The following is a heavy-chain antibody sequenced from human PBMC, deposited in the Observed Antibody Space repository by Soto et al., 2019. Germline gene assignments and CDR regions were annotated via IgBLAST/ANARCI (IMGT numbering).Heavy chain of an antibody. V-gene: IGHV4-59*01. J-gene: IGHJ3*02. CDR1: GGSISSYY. Sequence: SETLSLTCTVSGGSISSYYWSWIRQPPGKGLEWIGYIYYSGSTNYNPSLKSRVTISVDTSKNQFSLKLSSVTAAATAVYYCGRENEFWSGYYRAGAFDSMERVTMVTV. D-gene: IGHD3-3*01. CDR3: GRENEFWSGYYRAGAFDS. CDR2: IYYSGST.